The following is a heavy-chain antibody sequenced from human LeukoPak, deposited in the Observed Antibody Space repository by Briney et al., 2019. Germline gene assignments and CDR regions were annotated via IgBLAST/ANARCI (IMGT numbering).Heavy chain of an antibody. J-gene: IGHJ5*02. Sequence: NPSETLSLTCTVSGGSISSINYYWGWIRQPPGKGLEWIGSIYYSGSTYYNPSLESRVTISVDTSKNQFSLKLSSVTAADTAVYYCAREAATTDWFDPWGQGTLVTVSS. D-gene: IGHD1-26*01. CDR3: AREAATTDWFDP. CDR1: GGSISSINYY. CDR2: IYYSGST. V-gene: IGHV4-39*07.